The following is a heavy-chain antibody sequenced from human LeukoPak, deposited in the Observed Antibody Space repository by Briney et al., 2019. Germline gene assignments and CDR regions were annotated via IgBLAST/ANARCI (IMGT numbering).Heavy chain of an antibody. D-gene: IGHD1-1*01. CDR1: GGSVSSGSYY. CDR3: AREENGWNGSDDAFDI. Sequence: SETRSLTCTVSGGSVSSGSYYWSWIRQPPGKGLEWIGYIYYSGSTNYNPSLKSRVTISVDTSKNQFSLKLSSVTAADTAVYYCAREENGWNGSDDAFDIWGQGTMVTVSS. V-gene: IGHV4-61*01. J-gene: IGHJ3*02. CDR2: IYYSGST.